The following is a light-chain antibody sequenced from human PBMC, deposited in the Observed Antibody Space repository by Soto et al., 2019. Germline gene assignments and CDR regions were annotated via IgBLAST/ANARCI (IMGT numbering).Light chain of an antibody. Sequence: SYELTQPPSVSVAPGKTASISCGGNNLGSKGVHWYQQKQDQAPVLVTYSDTDPPPVILERFSGSNSANLATLTISSVEAGDEADYYCQVWDSGSAHVVFGGGTKLTVL. CDR2: SDT. CDR1: NLGSKG. J-gene: IGLJ2*01. CDR3: QVWDSGSAHVV. V-gene: IGLV3-21*04.